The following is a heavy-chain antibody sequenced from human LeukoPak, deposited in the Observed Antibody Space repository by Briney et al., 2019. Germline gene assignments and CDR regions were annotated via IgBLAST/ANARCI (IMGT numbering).Heavy chain of an antibody. D-gene: IGHD3-10*01. V-gene: IGHV4-34*01. CDR2: INQSGST. Sequence: SETLSLTCTVSGGSISSYYWSWIRQPPGKGLEWIGEINQSGSTNYNPSLKSRVTISVDTSKNQFSLKLSSVIAADTAVYYCASLGSGSYSRKNWYFDLWGRGTLVTVSS. CDR3: ASLGSGSYSRKNWYFDL. CDR1: GGSISSYY. J-gene: IGHJ2*01.